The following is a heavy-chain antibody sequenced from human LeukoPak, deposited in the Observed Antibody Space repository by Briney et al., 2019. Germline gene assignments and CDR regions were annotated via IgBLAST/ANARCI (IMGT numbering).Heavy chain of an antibody. CDR3: AKDPSGYGYFPLGLFDY. CDR2: VSPPGGGT. CDR1: GFTFSNHG. V-gene: IGHV3-23*01. J-gene: IGHJ4*02. D-gene: IGHD5-18*01. Sequence: PGGSLRLSCAASGFTFSNHGMNWVRQAPGKGLEWLSGVSPPGGGTYYADSVKGRFTISRDNSKNTLYLQMNSLRAEDTAVYYCAKDPSGYGYFPLGLFDYWGQGTLVTVSS.